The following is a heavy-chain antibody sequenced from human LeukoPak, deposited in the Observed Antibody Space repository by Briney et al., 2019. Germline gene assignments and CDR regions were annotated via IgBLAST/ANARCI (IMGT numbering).Heavy chain of an antibody. CDR1: GFTFSDSY. CDR2: ISGSGHDI. Sequence: PGGSLRLSCAASGFTFSDSYMTWVRQAPGKGVEWVAYISGSGHDINYSESAKGRFTISRDNAKNSLYLQMNSLRAEDTAVYYCAELGITMIGGVWGKGTTVTISS. D-gene: IGHD3-10*02. J-gene: IGHJ6*04. CDR3: AELGITMIGGV. V-gene: IGHV3-11*06.